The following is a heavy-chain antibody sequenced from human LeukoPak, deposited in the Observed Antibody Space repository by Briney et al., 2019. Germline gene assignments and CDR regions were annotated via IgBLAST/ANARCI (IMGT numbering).Heavy chain of an antibody. CDR1: GGTFSSYA. Sequence: GASVKVSCKASGGTFSSYAISWVRQAPGQGLEWMGGIIPIFGTANYAQKFQGRVTITTDESTSTAYMELSSLRSEDTAVYYCARSPQTIPSRELCFRYFQHWGQGTLVTVSS. J-gene: IGHJ1*01. D-gene: IGHD3-16*01. V-gene: IGHV1-69*05. CDR2: IIPIFGTA. CDR3: ARSPQTIPSRELCFRYFQH.